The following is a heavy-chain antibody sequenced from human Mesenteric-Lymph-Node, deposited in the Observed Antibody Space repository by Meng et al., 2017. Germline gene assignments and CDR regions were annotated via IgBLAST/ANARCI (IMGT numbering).Heavy chain of an antibody. CDR3: ARDLIWIKGTRFVY. V-gene: IGHV3-23*01. J-gene: IGHJ4*02. D-gene: IGHD1-1*01. CDR2: ISGTGDNT. CDR1: GFTFNNYA. Sequence: GESLKTPCAAPGFTFNNYAMSWVRQAPGKGLEWVSAISGTGDNTYYADSVKARFTVSRDSSKKTVCLPLNFLRAEDADVYYCARDLIWIKGTRFVYWGQGTLVTVSS.